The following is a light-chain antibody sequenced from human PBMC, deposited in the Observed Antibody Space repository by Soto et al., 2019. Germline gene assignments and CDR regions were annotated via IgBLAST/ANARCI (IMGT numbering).Light chain of an antibody. Sequence: IVLTQFPGTLSLGPGEDPTLPCIASQSVSSAYLAWYQQKPGQAPRLLIYNVSRRATGIPDRFSGSGSGTDVTLTVSRLEHEDFAVYYCQQYGASPETFCQGTKVDIK. CDR3: QQYGASPET. J-gene: IGKJ1*01. CDR1: QSVSSAY. CDR2: NVS. V-gene: IGKV3-20*01.